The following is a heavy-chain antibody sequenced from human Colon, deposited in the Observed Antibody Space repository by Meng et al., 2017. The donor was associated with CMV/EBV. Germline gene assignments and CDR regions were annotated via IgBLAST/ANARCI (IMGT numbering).Heavy chain of an antibody. V-gene: IGHV3-23*01. D-gene: IGHD1-26*01. Sequence: GESLKISCTASGFTFSNYAMSWVRQAPGKGLEWVSGISGSGDNTYYADSVKGRFTISRDNSKNTLFLQMRSLRAEDTAVYYCARDKRRGALVGATGGFDYWGQGTLVTVSS. CDR2: ISGSGDNT. CDR1: GFTFSNYA. J-gene: IGHJ4*02. CDR3: ARDKRRGALVGATGGFDY.